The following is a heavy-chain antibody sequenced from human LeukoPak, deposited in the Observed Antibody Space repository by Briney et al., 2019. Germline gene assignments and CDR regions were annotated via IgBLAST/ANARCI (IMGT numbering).Heavy chain of an antibody. CDR2: INWNGGST. V-gene: IGHV3-20*04. CDR1: GFTFDDYG. CDR3: ARDYYYDSSGYYYDYYYYYMDV. J-gene: IGHJ6*03. D-gene: IGHD3-22*01. Sequence: GGSLRLSCAASGFTFDDYGMSWVRHAPGKGLEWVSGINWNGGSTRYPDSVKGRFTISRDNAKNSLYLQMNSLRAEDTAVYYCARDYYYDSSGYYYDYYYYYMDVWGKGTTVTIS.